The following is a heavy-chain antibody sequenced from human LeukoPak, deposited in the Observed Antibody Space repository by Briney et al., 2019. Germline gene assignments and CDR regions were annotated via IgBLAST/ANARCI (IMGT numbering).Heavy chain of an antibody. V-gene: IGHV3-23*01. CDR1: GFTFSSYC. D-gene: IGHD2-21*01. CDR2: ISGSGGST. J-gene: IGHJ6*03. Sequence: GGSLRLSCAASGFTFSSYCMSWVRQAPGKGLEWVSAISGSGGSTYYADSVKGRFTISRDNSKNTLYLQMNSLRAEDTAVYYCAKDHCVLGWSYYYYYMDVWGKGTTVTISS. CDR3: AKDHCVLGWSYYYYYMDV.